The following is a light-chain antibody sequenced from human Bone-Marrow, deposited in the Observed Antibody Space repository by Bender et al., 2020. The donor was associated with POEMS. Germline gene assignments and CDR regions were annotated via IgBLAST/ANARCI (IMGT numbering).Light chain of an antibody. J-gene: IGLJ1*01. CDR3: SSYTSSYTLV. CDR1: SSDVGGYNY. Sequence: QSALTQPASVSGSPGQSITISCTGTSSDVGGYNYVSWYQQHPGGVPKLLIYDVSYRPSGVSNRFSGSKSGNTASLTISGLQTEDEADYYCSSYTSSYTLVFGTGTKVTVL. V-gene: IGLV2-14*01. CDR2: DVS.